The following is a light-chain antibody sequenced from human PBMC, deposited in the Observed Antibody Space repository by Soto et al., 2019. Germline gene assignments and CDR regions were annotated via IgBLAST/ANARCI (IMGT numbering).Light chain of an antibody. V-gene: IGKV3-11*01. Sequence: EIVFTQSPATLSLSPGERATLSCRVSQSVSSYLAWYQQKPGQAPRLLIYDASNRATGIPARFSGSGSGTDFTLAIRSLEPEDFAVYYCQQRSNWAPYTVGQGTKLEIK. CDR2: DAS. CDR1: QSVSSY. CDR3: QQRSNWAPYT. J-gene: IGKJ2*01.